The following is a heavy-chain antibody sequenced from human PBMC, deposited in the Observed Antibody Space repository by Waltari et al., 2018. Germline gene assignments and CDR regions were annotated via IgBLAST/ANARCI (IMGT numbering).Heavy chain of an antibody. CDR3: TRGQMLKVDFDYMEV. CDR1: GFINEVS. Sequence: QVQLVQSGAEVKKPGASVKISCKVSGFINEVSIHWVRQAPGKGLEWLGGLYPHDDRTLFAQKFQARVTATQDTSTNTADMEMTSLSIEDTAIYYCTRGQMLKVDFDYMEVWGTGTTVIVSS. V-gene: IGHV1-24*01. CDR2: LYPHDDRT. J-gene: IGHJ6*03. D-gene: IGHD3-9*01.